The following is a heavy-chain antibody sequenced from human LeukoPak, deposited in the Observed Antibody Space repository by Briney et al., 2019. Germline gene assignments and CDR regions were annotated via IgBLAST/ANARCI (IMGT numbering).Heavy chain of an antibody. D-gene: IGHD5-24*01. V-gene: IGHV4-59*01. CDR1: GGSISSYY. CDR2: IYYSGST. CDR3: ARVGDGYTFDY. J-gene: IGHJ4*02. Sequence: SETLSLTCTVSGGSISSYYWSWIRQPPGKGLEWIGYIYYSGSTNYNPSLKSRVTISVDTSKNQFSLKLSSVTAADTAVYYCARVGDGYTFDYWGQGTLVTVSS.